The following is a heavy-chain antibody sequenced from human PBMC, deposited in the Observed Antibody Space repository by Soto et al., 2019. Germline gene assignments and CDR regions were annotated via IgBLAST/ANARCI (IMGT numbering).Heavy chain of an antibody. Sequence: PVGPMRLSCGACGVTCTSCAMGWVRQAPGKGLEWVSDIIDSGGSTYYADSVKGRFTISRDNSKSTLYLQMNSLRAEDTALYYCAKGRSYYYYYGVDVWGQGTTVTVSS. CDR1: GVTCTSCA. V-gene: IGHV3-23*01. CDR3: AKGRSYYYYYGVDV. CDR2: IIDSGGST. J-gene: IGHJ6*02.